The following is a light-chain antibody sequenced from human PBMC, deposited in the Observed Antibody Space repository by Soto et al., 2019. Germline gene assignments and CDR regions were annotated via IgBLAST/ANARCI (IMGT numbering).Light chain of an antibody. CDR2: GAS. J-gene: IGKJ1*01. V-gene: IGKV3-20*01. Sequence: EIVLTQSPGTLSLSPGERATLSCRASQSVGTYLAWYQQKPGQAPRLLIYGASSRATGIPDRFSGSGSGTDFTLIISRLEPEDFAVYYCQQYGGSSWTFGQGTKVDIK. CDR1: QSVGTY. CDR3: QQYGGSSWT.